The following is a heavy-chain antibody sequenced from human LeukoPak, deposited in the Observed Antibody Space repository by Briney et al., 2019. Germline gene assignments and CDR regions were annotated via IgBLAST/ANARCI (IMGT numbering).Heavy chain of an antibody. CDR1: GGSISSYS. J-gene: IGHJ4*02. CDR2: IYTSGST. V-gene: IGHV4-4*07. CDR3: ARDWASLFGVVIIGFDY. Sequence: PSETLSLTCTVSGGSISSYSWSWIRQPAGKGMEWIGRIYTSGSTNYNPSLKSRVTMSVDTSKNQFSLKLSSVTAADTAVYYCARDWASLFGVVIIGFDYWGQGTLVTVSS. D-gene: IGHD3-3*01.